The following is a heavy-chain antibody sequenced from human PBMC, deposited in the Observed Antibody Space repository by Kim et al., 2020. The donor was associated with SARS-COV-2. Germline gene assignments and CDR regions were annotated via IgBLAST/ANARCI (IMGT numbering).Heavy chain of an antibody. CDR2: ISNNGGST. D-gene: IGHD5-12*01. J-gene: IGHJ4*02. CDR3: VKRRFGGYGPGPFDS. Sequence: GGSLRLSCSASGFTFSAYAMHWVRQAPGKGLEYVSAISNNGGSTYYADSVKGRFTISRDNSNNTLYLLMSSLRAEDTALYYCVKRRFGGYGPGPFDSWGQGTLVTVSS. CDR1: GFTFSAYA. V-gene: IGHV3-64D*09.